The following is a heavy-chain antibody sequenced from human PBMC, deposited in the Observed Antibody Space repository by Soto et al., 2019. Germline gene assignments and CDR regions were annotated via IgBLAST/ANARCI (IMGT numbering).Heavy chain of an antibody. D-gene: IGHD3-3*01. CDR2: ISESGDGT. CDR3: AKNGDFWSWGMDV. CDR1: GFTFNTYA. J-gene: IGHJ6*02. V-gene: IGHV3-23*01. Sequence: PGGSLRLSXAASGFTFNTYAMTWVRQAPGKGLEWVSPISESGDGTYYADSVKGRFTISRDNSQRTLNLQMNSLRAEDTAVYYCAKNGDFWSWGMDVWGQGTTVTVSS.